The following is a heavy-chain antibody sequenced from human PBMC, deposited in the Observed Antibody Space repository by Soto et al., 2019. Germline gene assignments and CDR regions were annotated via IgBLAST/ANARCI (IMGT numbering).Heavy chain of an antibody. Sequence: SETLSLTCTVSGGSISSSSYYWGWIRQPPGKGLEWIGSIYYSGSTYYNPSLKSRVTISVDTSKNQFSLKLSSVTAADTAVYYCARQNPNYDFWSGYYGPGYYGMDVWGQGTTVT. CDR2: IYYSGST. V-gene: IGHV4-39*01. D-gene: IGHD3-3*01. CDR3: ARQNPNYDFWSGYYGPGYYGMDV. CDR1: GGSISSSSYY. J-gene: IGHJ6*02.